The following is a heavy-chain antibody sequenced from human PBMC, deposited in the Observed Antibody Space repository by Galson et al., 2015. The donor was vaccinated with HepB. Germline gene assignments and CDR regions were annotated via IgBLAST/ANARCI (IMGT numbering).Heavy chain of an antibody. CDR2: IKYDGSEK. D-gene: IGHD6-19*01. Sequence: SLRLSCAASGFTFSSYWMTWVRQAPGKGLEWVANIKYDGSEKYYVDSVKGRFTIARDNAKNSLYLQMNSLRAEDTAVYYCARDGKWLEQGFLDNCGQGTLVTVSS. V-gene: IGHV3-7*01. CDR3: ARDGKWLEQGFLDN. J-gene: IGHJ4*02. CDR1: GFTFSSYW.